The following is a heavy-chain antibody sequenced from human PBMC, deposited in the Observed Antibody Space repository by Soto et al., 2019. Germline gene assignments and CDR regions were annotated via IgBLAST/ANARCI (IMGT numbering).Heavy chain of an antibody. J-gene: IGHJ4*02. Sequence: PSETLSLTCTVSGGSISSGGYYWSWIRQLPGRGLEWIGHIYYSGSTYYNPSLKSRATISLDTSKNQFSLKLFSVTAADTAVYYCARDGYFDSRGYFTDYWGQGTLVTVS. CDR3: ARDGYFDSRGYFTDY. CDR1: GGSISSGGYY. V-gene: IGHV4-31*03. D-gene: IGHD3-22*01. CDR2: IYYSGST.